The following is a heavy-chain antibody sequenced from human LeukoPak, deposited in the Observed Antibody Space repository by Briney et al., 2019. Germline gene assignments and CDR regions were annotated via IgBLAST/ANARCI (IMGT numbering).Heavy chain of an antibody. Sequence: PGGSLRLSCAASEFTFSSYGMHWVRQAPGKGLEWVAVIWYDGSNKYYADSVKGRFTISRDNSKNTLYLQMNSLRAEDTAVYYCARSGIAVATDFDYWGQGTLVTVSS. CDR1: EFTFSSYG. J-gene: IGHJ4*02. CDR2: IWYDGSNK. D-gene: IGHD6-19*01. V-gene: IGHV3-33*01. CDR3: ARSGIAVATDFDY.